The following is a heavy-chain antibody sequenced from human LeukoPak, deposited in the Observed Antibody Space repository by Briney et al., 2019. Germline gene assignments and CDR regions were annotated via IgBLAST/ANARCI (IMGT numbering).Heavy chain of an antibody. CDR1: GGTFSSYA. V-gene: IGHV1-69*05. CDR3: ASSAPENYAFWSGYYPFRYYYYMDV. D-gene: IGHD3-3*01. CDR2: SIPIFGTA. Sequence: GASVKVSCKASGGTFSSYAISWVRQAAGQGLEWMGGSIPIFGTANYAQKFQGRVTITTDESTSTAYMELSSLRSEDTAVYYCASSAPENYAFWSGYYPFRYYYYMDVWGKGTTVTVSS. J-gene: IGHJ6*03.